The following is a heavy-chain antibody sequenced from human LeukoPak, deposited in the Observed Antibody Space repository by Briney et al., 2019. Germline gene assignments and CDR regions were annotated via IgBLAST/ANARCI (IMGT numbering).Heavy chain of an antibody. V-gene: IGHV3-30*02. CDR1: GFTFSSYS. J-gene: IGHJ4*02. CDR3: ATQVPDY. Sequence: GGSLRLSCAASGFTFSSYSMNWVRQAPGKGLEWVAFIRYDGSNKYYTDSAKGRFTISRDNSKNTLYLQMNSLRAEDTAVYYCATQVPDYWGQGTLVTVSS. D-gene: IGHD1-1*01. CDR2: IRYDGSNK.